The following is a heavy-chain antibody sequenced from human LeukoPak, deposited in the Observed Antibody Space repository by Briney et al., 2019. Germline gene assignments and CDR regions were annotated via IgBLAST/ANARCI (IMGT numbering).Heavy chain of an antibody. CDR1: GFTFSNAW. Sequence: PGGSLRLSCAASGFTFSNAWMNWVRQAPGKGLEWVGRIKSKTDGGTTDYAAPVKGRFTISRDDSKNTLYLQMNSLKTEDTAVYYCTTAATATTNRGYYYYGMDVWGQGTTVTVSS. J-gene: IGHJ6*02. D-gene: IGHD4-17*01. V-gene: IGHV3-15*07. CDR3: TTAATATTNRGYYYYGMDV. CDR2: IKSKTDGGTT.